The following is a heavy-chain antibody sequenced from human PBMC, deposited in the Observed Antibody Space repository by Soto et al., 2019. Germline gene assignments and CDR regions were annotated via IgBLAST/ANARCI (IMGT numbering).Heavy chain of an antibody. J-gene: IGHJ6*02. Sequence: QVQVVQSGAEVKKPGASVRVSCKASGYTFSTYGMHWVRQAPGQSLEWMGWLNGGTGQTRYSQRFQDRVIITRDTSASTGYMELRSLRSEDTAVYYCARGKGMEENYFYYGMDICGQGTTVTVSS. D-gene: IGHD3-10*01. CDR2: LNGGTGQT. V-gene: IGHV1-3*01. CDR3: ARGKGMEENYFYYGMDI. CDR1: GYTFSTYG.